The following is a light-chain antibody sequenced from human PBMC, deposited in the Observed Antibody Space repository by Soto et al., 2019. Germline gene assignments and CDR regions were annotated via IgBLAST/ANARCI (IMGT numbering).Light chain of an antibody. J-gene: IGKJ1*01. Sequence: DIQMTKARSTLSACVGDRVTVTCRASQSINNRLAWYQLKPGKAPKLLIYHASTLQSGVPSGFSGSGPGTEITLTISCLHPGDFAPHYCQQYASYSPTFGHGTKVDIK. CDR2: HAS. V-gene: IGKV1-5*01. CDR3: QQYASYSPT. CDR1: QSINNR.